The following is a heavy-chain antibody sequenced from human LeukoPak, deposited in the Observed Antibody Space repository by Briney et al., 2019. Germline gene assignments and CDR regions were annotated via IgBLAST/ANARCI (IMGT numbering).Heavy chain of an antibody. CDR1: GGSISSYY. CDR3: ARDVRRSSSSSNSFYYYMDV. J-gene: IGHJ6*03. CDR2: IYTSGST. D-gene: IGHD6-6*01. Sequence: SETLSLTCTVSGGSISSYYWSWIRQPAGKGLEWIGRIYTSGSTNYNPSLKSRVTMSVDTSKNQFSLKLDSVTAADTAMYYCARDVRRSSSSSNSFYYYMDVWGKGTTVTVSS. V-gene: IGHV4-4*07.